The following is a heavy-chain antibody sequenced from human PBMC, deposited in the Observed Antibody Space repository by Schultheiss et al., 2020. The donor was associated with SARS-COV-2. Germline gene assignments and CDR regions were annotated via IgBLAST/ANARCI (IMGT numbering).Heavy chain of an antibody. J-gene: IGHJ6*02. CDR3: ARGGDFWSGYYGGGYYYYGMDV. V-gene: IGHV6-1*01. CDR2: TYYRSKWYN. D-gene: IGHD3-3*01. CDR1: GDSVSSNSAT. Sequence: SQTLSLTCAISGDSVSSNSATWDWIRQSPSRGLEWLGRTYYRSKWYNDYAVFVKSRITINPDTSRNQFSLQLSSVTPEDTAVYYCARGGDFWSGYYGGGYYYYGMDVWGQGTTVTVSS.